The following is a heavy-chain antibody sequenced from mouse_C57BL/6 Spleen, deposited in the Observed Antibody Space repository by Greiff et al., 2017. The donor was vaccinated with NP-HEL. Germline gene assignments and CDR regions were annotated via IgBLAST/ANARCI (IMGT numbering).Heavy chain of an antibody. CDR3: ARQETTVVATDY. CDR1: GFTFSSYG. V-gene: IGHV5-6*02. J-gene: IGHJ2*01. D-gene: IGHD1-1*01. Sequence: EVMLVESGGDLVKPGGSLKLSCAASGFTFSSYGMSWVRQTPDKRLEWVATISSVGSYTYYPDSVKGRFTISRDNAKNTLYLQMSSLKSEDTAMYYCARQETTVVATDYWGQGTTLTVSS. CDR2: ISSVGSYT.